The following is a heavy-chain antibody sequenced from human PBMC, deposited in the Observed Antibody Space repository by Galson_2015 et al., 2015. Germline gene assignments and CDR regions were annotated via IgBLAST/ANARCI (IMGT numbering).Heavy chain of an antibody. CDR2: ISIRTSYI. CDR3: TKNTLTGVSRYFDWLSDFFEF. CDR1: GFTFSDYS. Sequence: SLRLSCAASGFTFSDYSMSWVRQAPGKGLEWISSISIRTSYIYYAPSVKDRFTISRDDANGTLYLEMSGLRADDTAVYYCTKNTLTGVSRYFDWLSDFFEFWGQGVRVTVSS. J-gene: IGHJ4*02. V-gene: IGHV3-21*04. D-gene: IGHD3-9*01.